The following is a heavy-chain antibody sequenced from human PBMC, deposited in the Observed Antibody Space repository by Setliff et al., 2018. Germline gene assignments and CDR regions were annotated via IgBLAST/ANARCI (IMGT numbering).Heavy chain of an antibody. CDR2: ISAYNGNT. Sequence: ASVKVSCKASGYTFTSYGISRVRQAPGQGLEWMGWISAYNGNTKYSQKFQGRVTITRDTSASTAYMELSSLRSEDTAVYYCARGATVVIYYYMDVWGKGTTVTVSS. CDR3: ARGATVVIYYYMDV. J-gene: IGHJ6*03. V-gene: IGHV1-18*01. D-gene: IGHD4-17*01. CDR1: GYTFTSYG.